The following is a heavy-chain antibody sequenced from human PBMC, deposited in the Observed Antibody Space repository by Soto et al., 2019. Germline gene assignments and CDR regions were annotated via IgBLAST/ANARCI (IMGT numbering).Heavy chain of an antibody. CDR1: GGSISNSSYY. J-gene: IGHJ4*02. V-gene: IGHV4-39*01. Sequence: QLQLQESGPGLVKPSETLSLTCTVSGGSISNSSYYWGWIRQPPGKGLEWIGSIYYSGSTYYNPSLKSRVTISLATSKNQCSLNLSSVAAADPAVYYCARRVSGSSPSAYFDYWGQGTLVTGSS. CDR2: IYYSGST. D-gene: IGHD3-10*01. CDR3: ARRVSGSSPSAYFDY.